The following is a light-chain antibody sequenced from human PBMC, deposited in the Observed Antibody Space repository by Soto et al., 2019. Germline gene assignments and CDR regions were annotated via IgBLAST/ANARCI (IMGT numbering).Light chain of an antibody. CDR1: KSISSW. CDR2: DTF. V-gene: IGKV1-5*01. CDR3: QQYNSYSPLT. Sequence: DIQMTQSPSSLSASVGDRVSITCRASKSISSWLAWYQQKPGKAPKLLMFDTFSLESGVPSRFSGSRSGTEFTLTISSLQHDDYATYYCQQYNSYSPLTFGGGTKVEIK. J-gene: IGKJ4*01.